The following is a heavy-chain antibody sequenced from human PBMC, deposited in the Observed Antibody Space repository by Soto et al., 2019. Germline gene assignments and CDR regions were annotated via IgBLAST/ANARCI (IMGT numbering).Heavy chain of an antibody. V-gene: IGHV1-24*01. CDR3: ATIVLEYSSPSAGASPLYYFDD. CDR2: FDPEDGET. Sequence: ASVKVSCQVSGYTLTELSIHWVRQAPGKGLAWRGGFDPEDGETIYAQKFQGRVTMTVDTSTDTAYMELSSLGSEDTEVYYCATIVLEYSSPSAGASPLYYFDDWGQGTLVTVSS. J-gene: IGHJ4*02. D-gene: IGHD6-6*01. CDR1: GYTLTELS.